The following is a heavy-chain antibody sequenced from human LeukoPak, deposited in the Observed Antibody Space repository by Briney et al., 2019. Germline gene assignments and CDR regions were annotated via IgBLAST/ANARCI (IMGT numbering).Heavy chain of an antibody. J-gene: IGHJ4*02. D-gene: IGHD3-10*01. CDR3: ARGVYGSGSYYFDY. CDR2: IYYSGST. V-gene: IGHV4-59*01. CDR1: GGSISSYY. Sequence: PSETLSLTCTVSGGSISSYYWSWILQPPGKGLEWIGYIYYSGSTNYNPSLKSRVTISVDTSKNQFSLKLSSVTAADTAVYYCARGVYGSGSYYFDYWGQGTLVTVSS.